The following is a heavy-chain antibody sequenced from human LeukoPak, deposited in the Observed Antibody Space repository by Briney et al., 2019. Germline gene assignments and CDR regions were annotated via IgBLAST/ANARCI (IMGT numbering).Heavy chain of an antibody. D-gene: IGHD2-2*01. CDR3: ARATGYCSSTSCSHFDY. Sequence: SETLSLTCTVSGGSISSYYWSWIRQPPGKGLEWLGYIYYSGSTNYNPSLKSRVTISVDTSKNQFSLKLSSVTAADTAVYYCARATGYCSSTSCSHFDYWGQGTLVTVSS. CDR2: IYYSGST. CDR1: GGSISSYY. J-gene: IGHJ4*02. V-gene: IGHV4-59*01.